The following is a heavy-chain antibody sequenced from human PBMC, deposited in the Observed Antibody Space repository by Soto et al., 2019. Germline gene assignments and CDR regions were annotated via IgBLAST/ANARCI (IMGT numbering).Heavy chain of an antibody. CDR2: INHSGST. J-gene: IGHJ5*02. V-gene: IGHV4-34*01. CDR3: ARGNQYYYGSGSYYNNWFDP. CDR1: GGSFSGYY. Sequence: LSLTCAVYGGSFSGYYWSWIRQPPGKGLEWIGEINHSGSTNYNPSLKSRVTISVDTSKNQFSLKLSSVTAADTAVYYCARGNQYYYGSGSYYNNWFDPWGQGTLVTVS. D-gene: IGHD3-10*01.